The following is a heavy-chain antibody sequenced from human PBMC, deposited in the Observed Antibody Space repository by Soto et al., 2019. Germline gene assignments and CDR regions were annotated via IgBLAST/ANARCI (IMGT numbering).Heavy chain of an antibody. J-gene: IGHJ5*02. V-gene: IGHV4-4*02. CDR2: VYHTGDT. Sequence: PSETLSLTCAVSGGTVASCHWWSWVRQSPGGGLEWVGNVYHTGDTNLNPSLQSRVTISVDKSNNQFSLRLNSLTAADTAVYFCARERVTAGGNNYFDPWGPGTLVTVSS. CDR1: GGTVASCHW. CDR3: ARERVTAGGNNYFDP. D-gene: IGHD2-21*02.